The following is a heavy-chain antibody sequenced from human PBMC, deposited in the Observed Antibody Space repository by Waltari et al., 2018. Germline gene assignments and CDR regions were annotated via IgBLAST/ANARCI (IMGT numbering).Heavy chain of an antibody. V-gene: IGHV1-2*02. CDR2: IYPNSGCT. CDR3: ARGIPAAGEAFDI. Sequence: QVHLVQSGAEVKKPGASVKVSCKASGYTLPTYYMHWVRQAPGNGLEWMGWIYPNSGCTSYAKMFQGRVTMTRDTSIDTAYMELGSLASGDTAVYYCARGIPAAGEAFDIWGQGTLVTVSS. J-gene: IGHJ3*02. CDR1: GYTLPTYY. D-gene: IGHD6-13*01.